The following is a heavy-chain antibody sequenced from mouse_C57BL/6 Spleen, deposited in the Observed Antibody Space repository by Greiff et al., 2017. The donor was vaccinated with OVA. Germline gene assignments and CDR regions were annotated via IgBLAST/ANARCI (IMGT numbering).Heavy chain of an antibody. V-gene: IGHV5-6*01. CDR2: ISTGGSYT. D-gene: IGHD2-3*01. CDR3: ARQDGAMDY. J-gene: IGHJ4*01. Sequence: EVKLVESGGDLVKPGGSLKLSCAASGFTFSSYGMSWVRQTPGKRLEWVATISTGGSYTYYPDSVKGRFTISRDNAKNTLYLQMSSLKSEDTAMYYCARQDGAMDYWGQGTSVTVSS. CDR1: GFTFSSYG.